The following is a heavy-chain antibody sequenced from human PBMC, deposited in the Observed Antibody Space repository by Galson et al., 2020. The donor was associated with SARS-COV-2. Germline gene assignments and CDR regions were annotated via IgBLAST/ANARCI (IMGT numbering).Heavy chain of an antibody. CDR1: GFAFGTNW. CDR3: ARHGQFTFDD. V-gene: IGHV3-7*01. Sequence: GGSLRLSCTASGFAFGTNWMAWVRQTPGKGLEWLANINAHHDTQDYLDSVKGRFTISRDNAKNSLFLQMNSLRVEDTALYYCARHGQFTFDDWGRGTMVTVSS. J-gene: IGHJ3*01. CDR2: INAHHDTQ.